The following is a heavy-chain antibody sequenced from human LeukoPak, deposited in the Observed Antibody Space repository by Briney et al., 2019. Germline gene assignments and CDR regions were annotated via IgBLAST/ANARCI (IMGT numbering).Heavy chain of an antibody. V-gene: IGHV1-46*01. Sequence: ASVKVSCKASGYTFTSYYMHWVRQAPGQGLEWMGIINPSGGSTSYAQKFQGRVTMTRDTSTSTVYMELSSLRSEDTAVYYCAREYYDFWSGYSNWFDPWGQGTLVTVPS. CDR1: GYTFTSYY. CDR2: INPSGGST. CDR3: AREYYDFWSGYSNWFDP. J-gene: IGHJ5*02. D-gene: IGHD3-3*01.